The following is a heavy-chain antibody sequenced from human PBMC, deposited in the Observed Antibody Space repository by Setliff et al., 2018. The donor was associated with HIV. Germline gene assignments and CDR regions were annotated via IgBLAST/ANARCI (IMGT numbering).Heavy chain of an antibody. CDR3: ARHRYYDILFDP. J-gene: IGHJ5*02. CDR2: IYIGGSP. CDR1: GGSIGSGSYY. Sequence: SETLSLTCTVSGGSIGSGSYYWNWIRQPAGKGLEWIGHIYIGGSPKYNPSLKSRVTILVDSSRNQFSLRLSSVTAADTAVYYCARHRYYDILFDPWGQGTLVTVSS. D-gene: IGHD3-9*01. V-gene: IGHV4-61*09.